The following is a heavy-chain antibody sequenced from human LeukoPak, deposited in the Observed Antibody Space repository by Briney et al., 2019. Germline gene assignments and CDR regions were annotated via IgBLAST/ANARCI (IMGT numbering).Heavy chain of an antibody. CDR3: ARGGPRRITMVRGVIISQTYYFDY. V-gene: IGHV1-8*01. Sequence: ASVKVSCKASGYTFTSYDINWVRQATGQGLEWMGWMNPNRGNTGYAQKFQGRVTMTRNTSISTAYMELSSLRSEDTAVYYCARGGPRRITMVRGVIISQTYYFDYWGQGTLVTVSS. J-gene: IGHJ4*02. CDR1: GYTFTSYD. CDR2: MNPNRGNT. D-gene: IGHD3-10*01.